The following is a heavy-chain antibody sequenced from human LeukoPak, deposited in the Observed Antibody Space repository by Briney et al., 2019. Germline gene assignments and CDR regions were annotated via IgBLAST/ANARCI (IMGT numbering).Heavy chain of an antibody. V-gene: IGHV3-21*01. CDR2: ISSGSTYV. J-gene: IGHJ4*02. CDR1: GFTFSSNN. Sequence: GGSLRLSCAASGFTFSSNNMNWVRQAPGKGLEWVSSISSGSTYVFYADSVKGRFTISRDNAKNSLYLQMHSLSAEDTAVYYCARYSGTYRDYWGQGTLVTVSS. D-gene: IGHD3-10*01. CDR3: ARYSGTYRDY.